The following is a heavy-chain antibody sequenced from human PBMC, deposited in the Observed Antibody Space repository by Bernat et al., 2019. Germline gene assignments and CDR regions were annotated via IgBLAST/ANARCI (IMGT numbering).Heavy chain of an antibody. D-gene: IGHD2-15*01. Sequence: EVQLLESGGGLVQPGGSLRLSCAASGFTFSSYAMSWVRQAPGKGLEWVSAISGSGGSTYYADSVKGRFTISRDNSKNTLYLQMNSLRAEDTAVYYCAKVVGVVVLAATIGGYFDYWGQGTLVTVSS. V-gene: IGHV3-23*01. CDR3: AKVVGVVVLAATIGGYFDY. J-gene: IGHJ4*02. CDR2: ISGSGGST. CDR1: GFTFSSYA.